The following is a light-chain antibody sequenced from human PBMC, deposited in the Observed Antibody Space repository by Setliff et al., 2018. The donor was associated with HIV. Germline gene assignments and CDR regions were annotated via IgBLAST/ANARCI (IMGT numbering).Light chain of an antibody. CDR3: CSNTGSNTFV. V-gene: IGLV2-23*01. CDR2: QAT. J-gene: IGLJ1*01. CDR1: SNDVGRYDL. Sequence: QSVLTQPASVSGSPGQSITISCTGTSNDVGRYDLVSWYQQHPARAPKLIIYQATRRPSGVSNRFSGSKSGNVASLTISGLQAEDEADCYCCSNTGSNTFVFGTGTKVTVL.